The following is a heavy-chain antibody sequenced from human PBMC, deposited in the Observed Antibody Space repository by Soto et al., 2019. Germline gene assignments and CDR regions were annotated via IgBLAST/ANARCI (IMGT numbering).Heavy chain of an antibody. V-gene: IGHV3-30*04. J-gene: IGHJ4*02. CDR3: AREDSLDYFAYFDY. D-gene: IGHD3-22*01. Sequence: QVQLVESGGGAVQPGRSLRLSCAASGFTFNHFAMHWVRQAPGKGLDWLAVISYDGRRKSYADSVKGRFTISRDNSERTLDLQVNALTRQDTGIYYGAREDSLDYFAYFDYWGQGSVVAVSS. CDR2: ISYDGRRK. CDR1: GFTFNHFA.